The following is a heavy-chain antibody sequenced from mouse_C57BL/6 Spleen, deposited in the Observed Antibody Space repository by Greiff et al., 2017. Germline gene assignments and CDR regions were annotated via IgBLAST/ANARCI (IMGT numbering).Heavy chain of an antibody. CDR3: ARERRGDYPYAMDY. CDR1: GYTFTGYW. V-gene: IGHV1-9*01. CDR2: ILPGSGST. J-gene: IGHJ4*01. D-gene: IGHD2-13*01. Sequence: QVQLQQSGAELMKPGASVKLSCKATGYTFTGYWIEWVKQRPGHGLEWIGEILPGSGSTHYNEKFKGKATFTADTSSNTAYMQLSSLTTEVSAIYYGARERRGDYPYAMDYWGQGTSVTVSS.